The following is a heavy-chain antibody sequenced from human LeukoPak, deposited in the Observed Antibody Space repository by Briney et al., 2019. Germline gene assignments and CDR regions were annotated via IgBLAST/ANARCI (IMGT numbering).Heavy chain of an antibody. CDR3: ARGRQPTSKYYFDY. J-gene: IGHJ4*02. Sequence: GGSLRLSCAASGFTFSSYWMHWVRQAPGKGLVWVSRINSDGSSTSYADSVKGRFTISRDNAKNTLYLQTNSLRAEDTAVYYCARGRQPTSKYYFDYWGQGTLVTVSS. D-gene: IGHD6-13*01. CDR2: INSDGSST. CDR1: GFTFSSYW. V-gene: IGHV3-74*01.